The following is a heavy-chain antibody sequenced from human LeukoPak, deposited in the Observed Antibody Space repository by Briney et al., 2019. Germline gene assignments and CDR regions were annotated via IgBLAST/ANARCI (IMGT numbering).Heavy chain of an antibody. CDR3: ARGRTEQWLPRPFDY. V-gene: IGHV4-34*01. Sequence: SETLSLTCAVYGGSFSGYYWSWIPQPPGKGLEGIGEINHSGSTNYNPFLKSRVTISVDTSKNQFSLRLSSVTAADTAVYYCARGRTEQWLPRPFDYWGQGTLVIVSS. CDR1: GGSFSGYY. J-gene: IGHJ4*02. D-gene: IGHD6-19*01. CDR2: INHSGST.